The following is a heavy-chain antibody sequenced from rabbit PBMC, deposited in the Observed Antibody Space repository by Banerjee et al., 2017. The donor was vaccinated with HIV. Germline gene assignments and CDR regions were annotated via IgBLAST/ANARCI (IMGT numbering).Heavy chain of an antibody. J-gene: IGHJ4*01. Sequence: QEQLEESGGDLVKPEGSLTLTCTASGFSFSNKYVMCWVRQAPGKGLEWIACINTSSGNIVYATWAKGRFTISKTSWTTVTLQMTSLTAADTATYFCARGVTMTMVTFDFWGPGTLVTVS. V-gene: IGHV1S45*01. CDR2: INTSSGNI. CDR1: GFSFSNKYV. CDR3: ARGVTMTMVTFDF. D-gene: IGHD2-1*01.